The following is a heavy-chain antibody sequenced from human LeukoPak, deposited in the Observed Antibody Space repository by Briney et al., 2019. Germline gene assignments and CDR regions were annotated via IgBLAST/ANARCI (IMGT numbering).Heavy chain of an antibody. D-gene: IGHD2-2*02. CDR2: IYYSGST. V-gene: IGHV4-31*03. CDR1: GGSISRGGYY. Sequence: KPSETLSLTCSVSGGSISRGGYYWTWIRQQPGKGREWFGYIYYSGSTYYNPSLKSRVTISVDTSKNQFSLKLSSVTAADTAVYYCASSTVPAAIGAFDPWGQGTLVTVSS. J-gene: IGHJ5*02. CDR3: ASSTVPAAIGAFDP.